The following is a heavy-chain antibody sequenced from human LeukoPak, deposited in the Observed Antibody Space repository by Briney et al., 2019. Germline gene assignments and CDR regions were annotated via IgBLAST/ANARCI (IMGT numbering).Heavy chain of an antibody. J-gene: IGHJ5*02. Sequence: SKTLSLTCTVSGGSISSYYWSWIRQPPGKGLEWIGYIYYSGSTNYNPSLKSRVTIPVDTSKNQFSLKLSSVTAADTAVYYCARHESRTIFGVVIMGENWFDPWGQGTLVTVSS. V-gene: IGHV4-59*08. CDR1: GGSISSYY. CDR3: ARHESRTIFGVVIMGENWFDP. D-gene: IGHD3-3*01. CDR2: IYYSGST.